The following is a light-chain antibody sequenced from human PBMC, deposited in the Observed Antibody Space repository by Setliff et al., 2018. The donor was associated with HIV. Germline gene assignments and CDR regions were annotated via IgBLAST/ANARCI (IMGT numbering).Light chain of an antibody. CDR2: GNS. CDR1: SSNIGANFD. V-gene: IGLV1-40*01. CDR3: QSYDRSLSGVV. J-gene: IGLJ2*01. Sequence: QSVLTQPPSVSGAPGQRVTISCSGSSSNIGANFDVHWYQQLPGTAPKLLISGNSNRPSGVPDRFSGSKSGTSASLGITGLQAEDEADYYCQSYDRSLSGVVFGGGTKVTVL.